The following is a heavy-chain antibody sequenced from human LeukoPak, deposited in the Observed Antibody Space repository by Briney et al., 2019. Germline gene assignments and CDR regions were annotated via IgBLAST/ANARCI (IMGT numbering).Heavy chain of an antibody. CDR2: ISGSGGST. J-gene: IGHJ4*02. D-gene: IGHD4-17*01. V-gene: IGHV3-23*01. CDR3: AKDVGYGDYRGIDY. CDR1: GFTFSSYA. Sequence: GGSLRLSCAASGFTFSSYAMSWVRQAPGKGLEWVSAISGSGGSTYYADSVKGRFTISRDNSKNTLYLQMNSLRAEDTAVYYCAKDVGYGDYRGIDYWGQGTLVTVSS.